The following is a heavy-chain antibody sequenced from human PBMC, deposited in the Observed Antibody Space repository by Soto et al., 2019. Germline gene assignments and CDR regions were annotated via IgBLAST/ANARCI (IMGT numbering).Heavy chain of an antibody. J-gene: IGHJ6*02. CDR1: GFSFSTYL. CDR2: VKQGGDEK. Sequence: GGSLRLSCAASGFSFSTYLMSWVRQAPGKGLEWVANVKQGGDEKFYVDSVKGRFTISRDNDKKSLYLQMDSLRVEDTAVYYCVGALTYEVPYYYYGMDVWGQGTTVTVSS. V-gene: IGHV3-7*01. CDR3: VGALTYEVPYYYYGMDV. D-gene: IGHD3-16*01.